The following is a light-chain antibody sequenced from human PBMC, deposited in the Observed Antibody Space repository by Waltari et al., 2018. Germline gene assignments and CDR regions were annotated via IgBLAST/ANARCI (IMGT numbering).Light chain of an antibody. J-gene: IGLJ2*01. CDR1: DIGSKR. Sequence: SYVLTQRPSVSVAPGMTARITCEGTDIGSKRFHWYQQKPGQAPVLVMYYNSDRPSGIPERFSGSNSGNTATLTITRVEAGDEADYYCQAWHTGTSHVVFGGGTKLTVL. CDR2: YNS. CDR3: QAWHTGTSHVV. V-gene: IGLV3-21*04.